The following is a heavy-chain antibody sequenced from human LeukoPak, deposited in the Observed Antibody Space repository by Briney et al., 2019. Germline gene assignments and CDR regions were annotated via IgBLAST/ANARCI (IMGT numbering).Heavy chain of an antibody. CDR3: ARGRDPVAAAGRMRFDP. D-gene: IGHD6-13*01. V-gene: IGHV4-39*07. J-gene: IGHJ5*02. CDR2: IYYSGST. Sequence: PSETLSLTCTVSGGSISSSSYYWGWIRQPPGKGLEWIGSIYYSGSTNYNPSLKSRVTISVDTSKNQFSLKLSSVTAADTAVYYCARGRDPVAAAGRMRFDPWGQGTLVTVSS. CDR1: GGSISSSSYY.